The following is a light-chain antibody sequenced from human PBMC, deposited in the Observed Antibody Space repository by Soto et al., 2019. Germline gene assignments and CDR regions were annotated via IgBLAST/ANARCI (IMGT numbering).Light chain of an antibody. CDR3: SSYTSTSSRV. Sequence: QSALTQPASVSASPGHSITISCTGTTSDVGGYDYVSWYQQHPGKPPKAIIFEVSKRPSGVSFRFSGSKSGNTASLTISGLQAEDEADYYCSSYTSTSSRVFGGGTKLTVL. CDR2: EVS. V-gene: IGLV2-14*01. CDR1: TSDVGGYDY. J-gene: IGLJ2*01.